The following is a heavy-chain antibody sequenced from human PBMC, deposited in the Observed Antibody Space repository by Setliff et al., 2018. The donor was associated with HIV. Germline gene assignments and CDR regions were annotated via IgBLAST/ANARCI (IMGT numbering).Heavy chain of an antibody. D-gene: IGHD3-16*01. V-gene: IGHV3-48*04. CDR2: ISSSGTTM. Sequence: GGSLRLSCAASGFIFSTYSMSWVRQAPGKGLEWLSYISSSGTTMHYADSVRGRFTISRDNAKNSLYLQMNSLRAEDMAVYYCATSLPPGISYVYDAFDIWGQGTMVTVSS. CDR1: GFIFSTYS. J-gene: IGHJ3*02. CDR3: ATSLPPGISYVYDAFDI.